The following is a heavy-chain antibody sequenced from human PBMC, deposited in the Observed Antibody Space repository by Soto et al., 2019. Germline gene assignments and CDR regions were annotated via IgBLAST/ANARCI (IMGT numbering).Heavy chain of an antibody. V-gene: IGHV3-21*01. CDR1: GFTFSNYA. Sequence: GVSLRLSCAASGFTFSNYAMNWVRQAPGKGLEWVSSISSSSNNIYYADSVKGRFTISRDNAKNSLYLQMNSLRAEDTAVYYCAREGYSGSYSIYYYYGMDVWGQGTTVTVSS. CDR3: AREGYSGSYSIYYYYGMDV. J-gene: IGHJ6*02. CDR2: ISSSSNNI. D-gene: IGHD1-26*01.